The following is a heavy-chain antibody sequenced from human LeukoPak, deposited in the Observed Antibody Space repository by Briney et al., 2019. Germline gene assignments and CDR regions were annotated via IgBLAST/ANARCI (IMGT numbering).Heavy chain of an antibody. V-gene: IGHV7-4-1*02. CDR1: GYTFTSYA. D-gene: IGHD5-18*01. Sequence: ASVKVSCKASGYTFTSYAMNWVRQAPGQGLEWMGWINTNTGNPTYAQGFTGRFVFSLDTSVSTAYLQISSLKAEDTAAYYCARSVVDTAMVNWFDPWGQGTLVTVSS. CDR2: INTNTGNP. J-gene: IGHJ5*02. CDR3: ARSVVDTAMVNWFDP.